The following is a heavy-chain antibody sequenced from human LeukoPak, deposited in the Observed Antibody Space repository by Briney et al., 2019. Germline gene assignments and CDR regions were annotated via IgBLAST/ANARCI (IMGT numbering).Heavy chain of an antibody. D-gene: IGHD2-15*01. CDR2: IYYSGST. Sequence: SETLSLTCTVSGYSISSSYYWGWIRQPPGKGLEWIGSIYYSGSTYYNPSLKSRVTISVDTSKNQFSLKLSSVTAADTAVYYCARHMVVAATLSWFDPWGQGTLVTVSS. J-gene: IGHJ5*02. CDR1: GYSISSSYY. V-gene: IGHV4-39*01. CDR3: ARHMVVAATLSWFDP.